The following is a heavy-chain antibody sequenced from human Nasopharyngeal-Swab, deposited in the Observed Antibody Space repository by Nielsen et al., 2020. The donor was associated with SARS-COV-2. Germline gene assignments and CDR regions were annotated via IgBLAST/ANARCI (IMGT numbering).Heavy chain of an antibody. J-gene: IGHJ5*02. Sequence: GESLKLSCVWSGFDLPKVWLSWIRQAPGKGPEWIARIKSNVDGGTTDYAAPVKGRITLSRDDSQNALILQMNSLKSEDTGVYYCTHFRGWGWFDPWGQGTLVTVSS. CDR2: IKSNVDGGTT. D-gene: IGHD3-10*01. CDR1: GFDLPKVW. V-gene: IGHV3-15*05. CDR3: THFRGWGWFDP.